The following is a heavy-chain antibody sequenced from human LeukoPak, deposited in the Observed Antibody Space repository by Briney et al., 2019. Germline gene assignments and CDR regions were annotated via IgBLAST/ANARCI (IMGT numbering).Heavy chain of an antibody. CDR2: IRYDGSNK. CDR1: GFTFSSYG. D-gene: IGHD3-3*01. J-gene: IGHJ4*02. CDR3: AKGGNYDFWSGPDY. V-gene: IGHV3-30*02. Sequence: PGGSLRLSCAASGFTFSSYGMHWVRQAPGKGLEWVAFIRYDGSNKYYADSVKGRFTISRDNSKNTLYLQVNSLRAEDTAVYYCAKGGNYDFWSGPDYWGQGTLVTVSS.